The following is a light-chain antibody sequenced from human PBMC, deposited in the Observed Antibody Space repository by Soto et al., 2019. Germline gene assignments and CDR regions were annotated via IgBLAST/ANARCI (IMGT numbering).Light chain of an antibody. CDR2: DTS. CDR3: QQRSTWPTA. J-gene: IGKJ1*01. CDR1: QSVSRY. Sequence: EIVLTQSPATLSLSPGERATLSGRASQSVSRYLVWYQQKPGQAPRLLIYDTSNRATGIPARFSGSGSGTDFTLTISSLEPEDFAVYYCQQRSTWPTAFGQGTKVEI. V-gene: IGKV3-11*01.